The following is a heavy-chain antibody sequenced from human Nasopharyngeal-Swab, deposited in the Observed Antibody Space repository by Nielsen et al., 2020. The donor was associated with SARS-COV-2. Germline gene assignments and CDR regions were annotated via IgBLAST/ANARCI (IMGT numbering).Heavy chain of an antibody. Sequence: RQAPGKGLEWIGSIYYSGSTYYNPSLKSRVTISVDTSKNQFSLKLSSVTAADTAVYYCARHTSALAVAATGYFDYWGQGTLVTVSS. J-gene: IGHJ4*02. V-gene: IGHV4-39*01. CDR2: IYYSGST. CDR3: ARHTSALAVAATGYFDY. D-gene: IGHD2-15*01.